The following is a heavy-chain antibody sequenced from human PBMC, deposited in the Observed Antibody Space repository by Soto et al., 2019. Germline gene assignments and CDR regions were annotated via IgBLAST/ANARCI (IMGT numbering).Heavy chain of an antibody. CDR3: ARDKSSGWYVGYYYYYGMDV. CDR2: ISAYNGNT. D-gene: IGHD6-19*01. V-gene: IGHV1-18*04. CDR1: GYTFTSYG. Sequence: GASVKVSCKASGYTFTSYGISWVRQAPGRGLEWMGWISAYNGNTNYAQKLQGRVTMTTDTSTSTAYMELRSLRSDDTAVYYCARDKSSGWYVGYYYYYGMDVWGQGTTVTVSS. J-gene: IGHJ6*02.